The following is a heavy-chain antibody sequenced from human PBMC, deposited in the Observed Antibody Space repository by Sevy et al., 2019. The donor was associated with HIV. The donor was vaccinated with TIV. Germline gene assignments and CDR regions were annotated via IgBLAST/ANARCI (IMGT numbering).Heavy chain of an antibody. CDR1: GFSFSIHG. Sequence: GGSLRLSCAASGFSFSIHGMHWVRQAPGKGLEWVAVMSYDGSRKYYADSVKGRFTISRDNSKNTLFLQMNSLRVEDTAVYYWAKAPGQGGGAPYHHYYGMDVWGQGTTVTVSS. CDR3: AKAPGQGGGAPYHHYYGMDV. CDR2: MSYDGSRK. D-gene: IGHD3-10*01. V-gene: IGHV3-30*18. J-gene: IGHJ6*02.